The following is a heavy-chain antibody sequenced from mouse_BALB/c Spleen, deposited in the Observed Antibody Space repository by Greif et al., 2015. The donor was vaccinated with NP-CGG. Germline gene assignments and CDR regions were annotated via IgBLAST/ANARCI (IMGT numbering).Heavy chain of an antibody. CDR2: ISSGGGST. V-gene: IGHV5-12-1*01. J-gene: IGHJ4*01. D-gene: IGHD2-3*01. CDR3: ARYDGYYYYAMDY. CDR1: GLAFSSYE. Sequence: DVHLVESGGSLVKPGGSLKLSCAASGLAFSSYEMSWVRQTPEKRLEWVAKISSGGGSTYYPDTVKGRFTISRDNAKNTLYLQMSSLKSEDTAMYYCARYDGYYYYAMDYWGQGASVTVSS.